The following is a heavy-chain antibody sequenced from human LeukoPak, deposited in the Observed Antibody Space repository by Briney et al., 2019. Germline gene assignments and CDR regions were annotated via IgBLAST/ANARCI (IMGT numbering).Heavy chain of an antibody. J-gene: IGHJ4*02. V-gene: IGHV3-53*01. CDR1: EFTVSRNY. CDR3: TRHQMNY. Sequence: PGESLTLSCTASEFTVSRNYMLWVRQAPGKGLEWVSLIFSNGDTHYAHSVKGRFTISRDTSKNKVSLPMNCLRVEDTAMYYCTRHQMNYWGQGTLVTVSS. CDR2: IFSNGDT. D-gene: IGHD5-24*01.